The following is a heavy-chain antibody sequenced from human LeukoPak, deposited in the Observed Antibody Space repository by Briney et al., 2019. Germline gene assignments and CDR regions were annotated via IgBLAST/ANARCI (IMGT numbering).Heavy chain of an antibody. CDR2: VSYSGST. CDR1: GGSISSYY. J-gene: IGHJ3*02. V-gene: IGHV4-59*08. Sequence: SETLSLTCTVSGGSISSYYWSWIRPPPGKGLEWIGYVSYSGSTNYNPSLKSRVTLSIDTSKNQFSLKLRSVTAADTAIYYCARQGYDILTGYIDAFDIWGQGTMVTVSS. CDR3: ARQGYDILTGYIDAFDI. D-gene: IGHD3-9*01.